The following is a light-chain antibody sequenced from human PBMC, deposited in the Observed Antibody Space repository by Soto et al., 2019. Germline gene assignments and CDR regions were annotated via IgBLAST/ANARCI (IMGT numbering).Light chain of an antibody. Sequence: QSVLTQPPSVSGAPGQRVTISCTGSSSNIGAHYDVHWYQQLPGTAPKLLIYGNSNRPSGVPDRFSGSKSGTSASLAITGLQAEDEADYYCQSYDSSLSSSGVFGGGTKVTVL. CDR3: QSYDSSLSSSGV. CDR2: GNS. J-gene: IGLJ3*02. CDR1: SSNIGAHYD. V-gene: IGLV1-40*01.